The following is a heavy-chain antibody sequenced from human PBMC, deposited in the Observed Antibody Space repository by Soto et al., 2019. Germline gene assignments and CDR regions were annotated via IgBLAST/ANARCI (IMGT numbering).Heavy chain of an antibody. J-gene: IGHJ4*02. D-gene: IGHD3-16*01. V-gene: IGHV3-74*01. CDR2: IKSDGSVT. CDR1: GFTFSTYW. CDR3: ARDLGGSHDY. Sequence: EVQLVESGGGLLQPGGSLRLSCAASGFTFSTYWMHWVRQAPGKGLVWVSRIKSDGSVTTYADSVKGRFTISRDNAKNPLNLQMNTLRAEYTAVYYCARDLGGSHDYWGRGTLVTVSS.